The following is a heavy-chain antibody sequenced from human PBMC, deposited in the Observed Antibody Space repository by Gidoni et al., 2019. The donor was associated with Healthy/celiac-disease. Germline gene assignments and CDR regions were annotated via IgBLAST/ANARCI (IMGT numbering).Heavy chain of an antibody. D-gene: IGHD3-3*01. CDR1: GCSISSSSYY. CDR3: ASITIFGVDDWYFDL. CDR2: IYYSGST. V-gene: IGHV4-39*01. J-gene: IGHJ2*01. Sequence: QLQLQESGPGLVKPSETLSLTCTVSGCSISSSSYYWGWIRQPPGKGLEWIGSIYYSGSTYYNPSLKSRVTISVDTSKNQFSLKLSSVTAADTAVYYCASITIFGVDDWYFDLWGRGTLVTVSS.